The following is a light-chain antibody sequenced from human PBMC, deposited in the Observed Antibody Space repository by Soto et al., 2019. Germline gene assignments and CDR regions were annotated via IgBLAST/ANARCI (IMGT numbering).Light chain of an antibody. CDR2: GAS. J-gene: IGKJ2*01. CDR1: QSVSRN. CDR3: QQYNNWPLLYT. Sequence: EIVMPQSPATLSVSPGERATLSCRASQSVSRNLAWYQQKPGQAPRLLIYGASTRATGIPARFSGSGSGTEFTLTISSLQYEDFAVYYCQQYNNWPLLYTFGQGTKLEIK. V-gene: IGKV3-15*01.